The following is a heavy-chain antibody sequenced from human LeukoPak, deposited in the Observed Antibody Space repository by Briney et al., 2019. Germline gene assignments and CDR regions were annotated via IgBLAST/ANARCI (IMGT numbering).Heavy chain of an antibody. D-gene: IGHD5-24*01. V-gene: IGHV1-2*04. CDR3: ARAGTVEMTPLDY. CDR2: INPNSGGT. J-gene: IGHJ4*02. CDR1: GYTFTGYY. Sequence: ASVKVSCKASGYTFTGYYMHWVRQAPGQGLEWMGWINPNSGGTNYAQKFQGWVTMTRDTSISTAYMELSRLRSDDTAVYYCARAGTVEMTPLDYWGQGTLVTDPS.